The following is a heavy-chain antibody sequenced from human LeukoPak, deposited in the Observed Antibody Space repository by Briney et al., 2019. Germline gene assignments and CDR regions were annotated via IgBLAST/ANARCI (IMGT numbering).Heavy chain of an antibody. J-gene: IGHJ4*02. CDR1: GFTFSSYG. D-gene: IGHD3-10*01. Sequence: PGGSLRLSCAASGFTFSSYGMHWVRQAPGKGLEWVAVISYDGSNKYYADSVKGRFTISRDNSKNTLYLQMNSLRAEDTAVYYCAKLWPLDYWGRGTLVTVSS. V-gene: IGHV3-30*18. CDR2: ISYDGSNK. CDR3: AKLWPLDY.